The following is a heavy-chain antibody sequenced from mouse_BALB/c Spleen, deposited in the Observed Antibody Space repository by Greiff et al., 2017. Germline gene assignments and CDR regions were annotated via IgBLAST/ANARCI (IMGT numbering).Heavy chain of an antibody. CDR2: IWAGGST. D-gene: IGHD2-4*01. CDR3: ARDQSDYDGAWFAY. J-gene: IGHJ3*01. CDR1: GFSLTSYG. Sequence: VQVVESGPGLVAPSQSLSITCTVSGFSLTSYGVHWVRQPPGKGLEWLGVIWAGGSTNYNSALMSRLSISKDNSKSQVFLKMNSLQTDDTAMYYCARDQSDYDGAWFAYWGQGTLVTVSA. V-gene: IGHV2-9*02.